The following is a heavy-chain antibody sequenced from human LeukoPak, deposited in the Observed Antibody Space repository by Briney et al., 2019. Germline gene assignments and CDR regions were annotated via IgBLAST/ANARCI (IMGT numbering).Heavy chain of an antibody. J-gene: IGHJ4*02. CDR2: ISSSGGGT. CDR3: AKNLEEIDTAIDY. CDR1: GFTFSNYA. Sequence: GGSLRLSCAASGFTFSNYAMNWVRQAPGRGLEWVSGISSSGGGTYYLDSVQGRFTISRDNSRSTLYLQMNSLRTEDTAVYLCAKNLEEIDTAIDYWGQGNLVSVSS. D-gene: IGHD3-3*01. V-gene: IGHV3-23*01.